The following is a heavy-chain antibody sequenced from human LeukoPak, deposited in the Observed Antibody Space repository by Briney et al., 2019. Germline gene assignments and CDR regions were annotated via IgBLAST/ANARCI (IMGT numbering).Heavy chain of an antibody. CDR3: ARGGARYDYVWGSTRFDP. CDR1: GGSFSGYY. J-gene: IGHJ5*02. CDR2: INHSGST. Sequence: SETLSLTCAVYGGSFSGYYWSWIRQPPGKGLEWIGEINHSGSTNYNPSLKSRVTISVDTSKNQFSLQLSSVTAADTAVYYCARGGARYDYVWGSTRFDPWGQGTLVTVSS. D-gene: IGHD3-16*01. V-gene: IGHV4-34*01.